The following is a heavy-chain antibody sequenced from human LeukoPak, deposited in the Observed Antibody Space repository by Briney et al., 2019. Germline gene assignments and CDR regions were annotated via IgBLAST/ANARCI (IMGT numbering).Heavy chain of an antibody. V-gene: IGHV4-59*01. D-gene: IGHD6-13*01. J-gene: IGHJ4*02. CDR1: GGSISRYY. CDR2: IYYSGST. Sequence: SETLSLTCTVSGGSISRYYWSWIRQPPAKGLEWIGYIYYSGSTNYNPSLKSRVTISVDTSKNQFSLKLSSVTAADTAVYYCARGGSSFDYWGQGTLVTVSS. CDR3: ARGGSSFDY.